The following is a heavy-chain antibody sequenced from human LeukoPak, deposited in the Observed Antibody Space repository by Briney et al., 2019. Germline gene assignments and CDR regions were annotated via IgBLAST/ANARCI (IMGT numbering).Heavy chain of an antibody. V-gene: IGHV3-48*03. CDR2: ISSSGSTI. CDR1: GFTFSSYE. CDR3: ARGGDDILTGYYYY. Sequence: PGGSLRLSCAASGFTFSSYETNWVRQAPGKGLEWVSYISSSGSTIYYADSVKGRFTISRDNAKNSLYLQMNSLRAEDTAVYYCARGGDDILTGYYYYWGQGTLVTVSS. D-gene: IGHD3-9*01. J-gene: IGHJ4*02.